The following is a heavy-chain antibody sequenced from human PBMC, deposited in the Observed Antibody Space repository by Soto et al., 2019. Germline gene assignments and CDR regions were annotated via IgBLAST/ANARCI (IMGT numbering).Heavy chain of an antibody. CDR3: ARASMGTLDY. D-gene: IGHD7-27*01. V-gene: IGHV3-74*01. CDR2: INTDGSVT. Sequence: EVQLVESGGGLLQPGGSLRLSCAASGFTFSDYWMYWVRQDPGKGLAWASRINTDGSVTNYADSVRGRFTISRDNAKNTLYLQMDNLRTEDTAVYYCARASMGTLDYWGQGSLVTVSP. J-gene: IGHJ4*02. CDR1: GFTFSDYW.